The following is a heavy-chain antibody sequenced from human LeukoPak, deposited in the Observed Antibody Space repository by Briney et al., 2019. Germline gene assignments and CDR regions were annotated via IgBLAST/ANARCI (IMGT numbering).Heavy chain of an antibody. Sequence: GQSLKISCQGSGYNFASHWIGWLRQLPGKGLEWMGIIYPGDSDTRYSPSFEGQVTISVDRSISTAYLQWSSLKASDTAMYYCARQVNYFDSSGYQVWGQGTLVTVSS. CDR2: IYPGDSDT. D-gene: IGHD3-22*01. CDR3: ARQVNYFDSSGYQV. V-gene: IGHV5-51*01. CDR1: GYNFASHW. J-gene: IGHJ4*02.